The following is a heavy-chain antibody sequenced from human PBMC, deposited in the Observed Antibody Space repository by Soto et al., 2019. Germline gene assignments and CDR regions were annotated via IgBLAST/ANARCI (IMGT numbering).Heavy chain of an antibody. V-gene: IGHV1-3*01. CDR1: GYSFSTHS. Sequence: ASVKVSCNASGYSFSTHSMHWVRQAPGQGLEWMGWINGGNGNTKYSQKFRDRVTITRDASVSTGYMELSSLRSEDTAVYYCARGKGMEENYYYYGMDVWGQGTTVTVSS. CDR3: ARGKGMEENYYYYGMDV. CDR2: INGGNGNT. J-gene: IGHJ6*02. D-gene: IGHD1-1*01.